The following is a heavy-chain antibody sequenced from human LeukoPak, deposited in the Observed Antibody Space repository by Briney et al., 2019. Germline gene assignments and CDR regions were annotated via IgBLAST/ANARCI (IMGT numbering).Heavy chain of an antibody. D-gene: IGHD5-18*01. CDR3: ARVGSPLSFSAMADDY. Sequence: ASVKVSCKASGYTFTGYYMHWVRQAPGQGLEWMGWINPNSGGTNYAQKFQGRVTMTRDTSISTAYMELSRLRSDDTAVYYCARVGSPLSFSAMADDYRGQGTLVTVSS. CDR2: INPNSGGT. V-gene: IGHV1-2*02. CDR1: GYTFTGYY. J-gene: IGHJ4*02.